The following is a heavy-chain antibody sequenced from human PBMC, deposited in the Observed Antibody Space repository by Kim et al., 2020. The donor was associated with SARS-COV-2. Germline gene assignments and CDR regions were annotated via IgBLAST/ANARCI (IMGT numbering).Heavy chain of an antibody. Sequence: GGSLRRSCAASGFTFSDYYMSWIRQAPGKGLEWISDISGGADHIYYGDSVKGRFTISRDNAKKSLYLQMNSLRAEDTAVYHCARGWQSASRGNW. CDR2: ISGGADHI. V-gene: IGHV3-11*01. J-gene: IGHJ5*01. CDR1: GFTFSDYY. CDR3: ARGWQSASRGNW. D-gene: IGHD6-19*01.